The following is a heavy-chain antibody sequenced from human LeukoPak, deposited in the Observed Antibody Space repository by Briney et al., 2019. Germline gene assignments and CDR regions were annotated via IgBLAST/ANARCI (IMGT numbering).Heavy chain of an antibody. CDR3: AKDGENGGNRYYYYYYMDV. V-gene: IGHV3-43D*03. CDR2: ISWDGGST. CDR1: GFTFDDYA. J-gene: IGHJ6*03. Sequence: GSLRLSCAASGFTFDDYAMHWVRQAPGKGLEWVSLISWDGGSTYYADSVKGRFTISRDNSKNSLYLQMNSLRAEDTALYYCAKDGENGGNRYYYYYYMDVWGKGTTVTVSS. D-gene: IGHD4-23*01.